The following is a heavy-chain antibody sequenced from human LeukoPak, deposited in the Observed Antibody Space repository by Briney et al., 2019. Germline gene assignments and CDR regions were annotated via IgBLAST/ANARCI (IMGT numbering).Heavy chain of an antibody. CDR1: GGSISSGSYY. J-gene: IGHJ4*02. D-gene: IGHD3-22*01. Sequence: PSETLSLTCTVSGGSISSGSYYWSWIRQPAGKGLEWIGRIYTSGSTNYNPSLKSRVTISVDTSKNQFCLKLSSVTAADTAVYYCARTKTYYYDSSGYTDYFDYWGQGTLVTVSS. CDR3: ARTKTYYYDSSGYTDYFDY. V-gene: IGHV4-61*02. CDR2: IYTSGST.